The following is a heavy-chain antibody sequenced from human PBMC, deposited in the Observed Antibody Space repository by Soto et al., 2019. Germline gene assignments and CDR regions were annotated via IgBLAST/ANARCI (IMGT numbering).Heavy chain of an antibody. Sequence: PSETLSLTCTVSGGSISSSSYYWGWIRQPPGKGLEWIGSIYYSGSTYYNPSLKSRVTISVDTSKNQFSLKLSSVTAADTAVYYCARASDVPAAVDYWGQGTLVTVSS. V-gene: IGHV4-39*01. CDR1: GGSISSSSYY. CDR3: ARASDVPAAVDY. D-gene: IGHD2-2*01. J-gene: IGHJ4*02. CDR2: IYYSGST.